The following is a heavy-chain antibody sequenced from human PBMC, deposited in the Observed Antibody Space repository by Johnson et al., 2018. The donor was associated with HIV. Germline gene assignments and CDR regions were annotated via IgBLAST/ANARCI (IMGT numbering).Heavy chain of an antibody. Sequence: EQLVESGGRLVQPGGSLRLSCAASGFSFSTYWMHWVRRVPGKGLVWVSRIDTEGSGTTYADSVTGRFTISRDNAKNTVYLQMISLRAEDMAVYYCARSRWADDAFDGWGQGTMVTVSS. V-gene: IGHV3-74*03. CDR1: GFSFSTYW. J-gene: IGHJ3*01. D-gene: IGHD1-26*01. CDR2: IDTEGSGT. CDR3: ARSRWADDAFDG.